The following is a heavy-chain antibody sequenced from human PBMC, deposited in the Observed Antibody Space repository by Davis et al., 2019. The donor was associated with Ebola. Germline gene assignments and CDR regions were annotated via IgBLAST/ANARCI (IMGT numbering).Heavy chain of an antibody. CDR2: IRSKANSYAT. D-gene: IGHD3-16*02. J-gene: IGHJ6*02. V-gene: IGHV3-73*01. CDR3: TRRLHLGELSSYYYYYYGMDV. Sequence: PGGSLRLSCAASGFTFSGSAMHWVRQASGKGLEWVGRIRSKANSYATAYAASVKGRFTISRDDSKNTAYLQMNSLKTEDTAVYYCTRRLHLGELSSYYYYYYGMDVWGQGTTVTVSS. CDR1: GFTFSGSA.